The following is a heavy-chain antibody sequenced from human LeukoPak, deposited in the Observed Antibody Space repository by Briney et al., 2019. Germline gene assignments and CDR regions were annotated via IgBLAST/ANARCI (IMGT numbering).Heavy chain of an antibody. CDR2: IRYDGSNK. V-gene: IGHV3-30*02. D-gene: IGHD5-12*01. Sequence: PGGSLRLSCSASGFTFNKYGIHWVRQAPGKGLEWVAFIRYDGSNKYYADSVKGRFTISRDNSKNTLYLQMNSLRAEDTAVYYCAKEERSGYDSPHPYNWFDPWGQGTLVTVSS. CDR3: AKEERSGYDSPHPYNWFDP. CDR1: GFTFNKYG. J-gene: IGHJ5*02.